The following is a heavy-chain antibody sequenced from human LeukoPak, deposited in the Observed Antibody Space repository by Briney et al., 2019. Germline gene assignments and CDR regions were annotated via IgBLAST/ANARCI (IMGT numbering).Heavy chain of an antibody. CDR2: IWNDGSDM. CDR3: ARGPWASGTQITSLDL. D-gene: IGHD3-10*01. Sequence: GGSLRLSCAASGFTFSSCGMHWVRQAPGKGLEWVALIWNDGSDMSYADSVKGRFTISRDNSKNTLDLQMNSLRAEDMAVYYCARGPWASGTQITSLDLWGRGTLVTVSS. CDR1: GFTFSSCG. V-gene: IGHV3-33*08. J-gene: IGHJ2*01.